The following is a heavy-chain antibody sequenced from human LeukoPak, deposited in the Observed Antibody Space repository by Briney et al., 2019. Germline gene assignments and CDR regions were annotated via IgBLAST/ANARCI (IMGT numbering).Heavy chain of an antibody. V-gene: IGHV3-11*01. D-gene: IGHD3-22*01. CDR1: GFTFSDYY. J-gene: IGHJ4*02. CDR2: ISSSGSTI. Sequence: GGSLRLSCAASGFTFSDYYMSWIRQAPGKGLEWVSYISSSGSTIYYADSVKGRFTISRDNTKNSLYLQMNSLRAEDTAVYYCARYYSSGYYSNYWGQGTLVTVSS. CDR3: ARYYSSGYYSNY.